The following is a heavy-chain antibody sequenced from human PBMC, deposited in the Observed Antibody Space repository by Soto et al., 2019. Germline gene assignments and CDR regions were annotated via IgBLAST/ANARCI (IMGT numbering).Heavy chain of an antibody. V-gene: IGHV4-39*01. D-gene: IGHD6-19*01. Sequence: LSLTCTVSGGSISTSSYYWGWIRQPPGKGLEWIGSIYYSGSTYYNPSLKSRVTISVDTSKNQFSLKLSSVTAADTAVYYCARQFEVKWLVLAWFDPWGQGTLVTVSS. CDR2: IYYSGST. CDR1: GGSISTSSYY. J-gene: IGHJ5*02. CDR3: ARQFEVKWLVLAWFDP.